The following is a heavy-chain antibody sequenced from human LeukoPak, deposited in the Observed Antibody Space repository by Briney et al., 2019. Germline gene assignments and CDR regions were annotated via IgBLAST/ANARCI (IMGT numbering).Heavy chain of an antibody. D-gene: IGHD6-19*01. J-gene: IGHJ4*02. V-gene: IGHV1-69*05. CDR2: IIPIFGTA. CDR1: GGTFSSYD. CDR3: ASGGASGSGWYYFDY. Sequence: SVKVSCKASGGTFSSYDISWVRQAPGQGLEGMGGIIPIFGTANYAQKFQGRVTITTDESTSTAYMELSSLRSEDTAVCYCASGGASGSGWYYFDYWGQGTLVTVSS.